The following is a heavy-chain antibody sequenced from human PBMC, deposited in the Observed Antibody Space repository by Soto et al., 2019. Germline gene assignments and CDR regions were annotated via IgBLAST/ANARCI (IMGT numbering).Heavy chain of an antibody. D-gene: IGHD3-22*01. Sequence: ASVKVSCKASGYTFTSYGISWVRQAPGQGLEWMGWISAYNGNTNYAQKLQGRVTMTTDTSTSTAYMELRSLRSDDTAVYYCARVGYYDSSGYYPVAPYYFDYWGQGTLVTVSS. CDR3: ARVGYYDSSGYYPVAPYYFDY. V-gene: IGHV1-18*01. CDR2: ISAYNGNT. J-gene: IGHJ4*02. CDR1: GYTFTSYG.